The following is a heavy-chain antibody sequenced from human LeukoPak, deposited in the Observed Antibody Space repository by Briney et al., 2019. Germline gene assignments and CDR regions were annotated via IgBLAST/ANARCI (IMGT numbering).Heavy chain of an antibody. V-gene: IGHV4-34*01. D-gene: IGHD1-26*01. CDR3: ARGAPPREGVGATNFDY. J-gene: IGHJ4*02. CDR2: INHSGST. Sequence: PSETLSLTCAVYGGSFSVYYRSWIRQPPGKGLEWIGEINHSGSTNYNPSLKSRLTISVDTSKNQFSLKLSSVTAADTAVYYCARGAPPREGVGATNFDYWGQGTLVTVSS. CDR1: GGSFSVYY.